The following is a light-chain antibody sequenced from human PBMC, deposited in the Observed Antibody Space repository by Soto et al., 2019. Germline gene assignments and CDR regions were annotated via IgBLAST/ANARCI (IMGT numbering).Light chain of an antibody. V-gene: IGKV3-11*01. J-gene: IGKJ3*01. CDR2: DAS. Sequence: ELVLTQSPATLSLSPGERATLSCRASQSVGNYLAWYQHKPGQAPRLLIYDASNRATGIPARFSGSGSGTDFTLTISSLEPEDFAVYYCQQRSDWPTFGPGTKVDIK. CDR3: QQRSDWPT. CDR1: QSVGNY.